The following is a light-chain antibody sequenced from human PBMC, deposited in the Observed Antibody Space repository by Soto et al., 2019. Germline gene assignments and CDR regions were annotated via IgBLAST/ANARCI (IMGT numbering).Light chain of an antibody. J-gene: IGKJ1*01. Sequence: DIQMTQSPSTLSGSVGDRVTITCRASQTISSWLAWYQQKPGKAPKRLIYKASTLKSGVPSRFSGSGSGTEFTLTISSLQPDDFATYYCQHYNSYSEVFGQGTKVELK. CDR3: QHYNSYSEV. CDR1: QTISSW. V-gene: IGKV1-5*03. CDR2: KAS.